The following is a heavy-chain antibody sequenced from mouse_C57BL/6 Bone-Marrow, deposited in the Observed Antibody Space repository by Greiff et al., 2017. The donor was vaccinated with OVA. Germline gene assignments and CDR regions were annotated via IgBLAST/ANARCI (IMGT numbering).Heavy chain of an antibody. V-gene: IGHV14-3*01. CDR3: ARSGGSSLRFDV. J-gene: IGHJ1*03. D-gene: IGHD1-1*01. Sequence: EVMLMESVAELVRPGASVKLSCTASGFNIKNTYMHWVKQRPEQGLEWIGRIAPANGTTKYAPKFPGKATITADTSSNTAYLQLSSLTSEDTAIYYCARSGGSSLRFDVWGTGTTVTVSS. CDR1: GFNIKNTY. CDR2: IAPANGTT.